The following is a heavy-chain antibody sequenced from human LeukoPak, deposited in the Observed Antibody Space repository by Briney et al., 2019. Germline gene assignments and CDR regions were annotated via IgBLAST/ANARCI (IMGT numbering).Heavy chain of an antibody. CDR3: ARSLGSGWIHLVEY. J-gene: IGHJ4*02. D-gene: IGHD6-19*01. CDR2: VSYDGGAK. CDR1: GFTFNTYA. Sequence: QPGGSLRLSCAASGFTFNTYALHWVRQAPGKGLGWVAVVSYDGGAKYYADSVKGRFTISRDNSKNTVDLQMYSLRAEDSAVYYCARSLGSGWIHLVEYWGQGTLVTVS. V-gene: IGHV3-30*03.